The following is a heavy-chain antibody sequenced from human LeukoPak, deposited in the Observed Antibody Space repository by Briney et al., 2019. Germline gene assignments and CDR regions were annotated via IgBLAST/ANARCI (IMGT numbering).Heavy chain of an antibody. CDR1: GFTFSSYA. CDR2: ISGSGGST. Sequence: PGGSLRLSCAASGFTFSSYAMSWVRQAPGKGLEWVSAISGSGGSTYYADSVKGRFTISRDNSKNTLYLQMNSLRAEDTAVYYCAKGPVSSSSWYLDYWGQGTLVTVSS. V-gene: IGHV3-23*01. D-gene: IGHD6-13*01. J-gene: IGHJ4*02. CDR3: AKGPVSSSSWYLDY.